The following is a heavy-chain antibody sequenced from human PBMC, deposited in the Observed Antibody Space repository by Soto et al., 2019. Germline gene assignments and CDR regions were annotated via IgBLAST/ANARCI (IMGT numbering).Heavy chain of an antibody. CDR1: GVTFSTYE. V-gene: IGHV3-43*02. Sequence: PGGSLRLSCAASGVTFSTYEMSWVRQAPGKGLEWVSLISWDGDSTYYADSVKGRFTISRDNSKNSLYLQMNSLRTEDTALYYCAKGRIAAAGTGYYYYGMDVWGQGTTVTVSS. CDR3: AKGRIAAAGTGYYYYGMDV. CDR2: ISWDGDST. J-gene: IGHJ6*02. D-gene: IGHD6-13*01.